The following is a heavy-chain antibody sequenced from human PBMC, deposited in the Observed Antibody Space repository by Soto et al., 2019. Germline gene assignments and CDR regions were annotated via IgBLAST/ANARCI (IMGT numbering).Heavy chain of an antibody. V-gene: IGHV4-38-2*01. J-gene: IGHJ5*02. D-gene: IGHD1-26*01. Sequence: PSETLSLTCAVSGYSISSGYYWGWIRQPPGKGLEWIGSIYHSGSTYYNPSLKSRVTISVDTSKNQFSLKLSSVTAADTAVYYCARLVGATQSGWFDTWGQGTLVTVSS. CDR1: GYSISSGYY. CDR2: IYHSGST. CDR3: ARLVGATQSGWFDT.